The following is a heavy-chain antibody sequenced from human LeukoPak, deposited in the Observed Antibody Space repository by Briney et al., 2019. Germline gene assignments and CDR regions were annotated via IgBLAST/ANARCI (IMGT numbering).Heavy chain of an antibody. CDR1: GGSFSGYY. V-gene: IGHV4-34*01. J-gene: IGHJ6*03. CDR2: IKHSGST. D-gene: IGHD3-10*01. CDR3: ARGAMVRGVMGLGYYMDV. Sequence: PSETLSLTCAVYGGSFSGYYWSWIRQPPGKGLEWIGEIKHSGSTNYNPSLKSRVTISVDTSKNQFSLKLSSVTAADTAVYYCARGAMVRGVMGLGYYMDVWGKGTTVTVSS.